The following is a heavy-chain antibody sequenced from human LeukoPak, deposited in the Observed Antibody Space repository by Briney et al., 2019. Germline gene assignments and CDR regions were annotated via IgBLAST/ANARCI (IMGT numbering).Heavy chain of an antibody. CDR1: GGSISSSNW. J-gene: IGHJ6*02. D-gene: IGHD3-3*01. CDR2: IYHSGST. CDR3: ARDHDLERHYYYYGMDV. Sequence: SETLSLTCAVSGGSISSSNWWSWVRQPPGKGLEWIGEIYHSGSTNYNPSLKSRVTISEDKSKNQFSLKLSSVTAADTAVYYCARDHDLERHYYYYGMDVWGQGTTVTVSS. V-gene: IGHV4-4*02.